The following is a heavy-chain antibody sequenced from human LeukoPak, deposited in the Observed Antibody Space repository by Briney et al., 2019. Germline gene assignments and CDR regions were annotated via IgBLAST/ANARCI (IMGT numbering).Heavy chain of an antibody. V-gene: IGHV4-39*01. CDR1: GGSISSSSYY. D-gene: IGHD5-24*01. CDR2: IYYSGNT. J-gene: IGHJ3*02. Sequence: SETLSLTCTVSGGSISSSSYYWGWIRQPPGKGLEWIGTIYYSGNTYYNASLKSRVTISVDTSKNQFSLDLRSVNAADTAVYYCARLRELATLHDAFDIWGQGTMVTVSS. CDR3: ARLRELATLHDAFDI.